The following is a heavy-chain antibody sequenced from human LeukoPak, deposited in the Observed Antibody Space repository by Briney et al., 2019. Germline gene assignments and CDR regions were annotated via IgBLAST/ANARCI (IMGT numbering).Heavy chain of an antibody. CDR2: ISAYNGNT. Sequence: ASVKVSRKASGYTFTSYGISWVRQAPGQGLEWMGWISAYNGNTNYAQKLQGRVTMTTDTSTSTAYMELRSLRSDDTAVYYCARDSGSASGYYIEYFQHWGQGTLVTVSS. D-gene: IGHD3-22*01. CDR1: GYTFTSYG. CDR3: ARDSGSASGYYIEYFQH. J-gene: IGHJ1*01. V-gene: IGHV1-18*01.